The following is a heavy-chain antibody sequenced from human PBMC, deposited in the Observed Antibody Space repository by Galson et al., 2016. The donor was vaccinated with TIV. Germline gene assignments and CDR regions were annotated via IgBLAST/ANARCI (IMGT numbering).Heavy chain of an antibody. Sequence: LSLTCAVSGYSISSGYYWGWIRQPPGKGLEWIGCIYKTGSTYYNPSLKSRVTISLDTSKNHFSLKLSSVIAANTAVYYCASLSPDDYLWGSYRFGYCGQGTLVTVSS. V-gene: IGHV4-38-2*01. CDR3: ASLSPDDYLWGSYRFGY. D-gene: IGHD3-16*02. CDR2: IYKTGST. J-gene: IGHJ4*02. CDR1: GYSISSGYY.